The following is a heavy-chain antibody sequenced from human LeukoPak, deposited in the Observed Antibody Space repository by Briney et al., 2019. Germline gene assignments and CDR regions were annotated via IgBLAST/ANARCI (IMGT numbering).Heavy chain of an antibody. CDR2: IYYSGST. V-gene: IGHV4-31*03. Sequence: SQTLSLTCTVSGGSISGGGYHWSWIRQHPGKGLEWIGYIYYSGSTYYNPSLKSRVTISVDTSKNQFSPKLSSVTAADTAVYYCATGDSSGWYRVGYWGQGTLVTVSS. CDR1: GGSISGGGYH. CDR3: ATGDSSGWYRVGY. J-gene: IGHJ4*02. D-gene: IGHD6-19*01.